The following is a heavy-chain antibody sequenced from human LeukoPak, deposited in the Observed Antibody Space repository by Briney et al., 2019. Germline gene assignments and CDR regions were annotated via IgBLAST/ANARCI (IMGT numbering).Heavy chain of an antibody. CDR1: GGSISSYY. D-gene: IGHD3-10*01. J-gene: IGHJ4*02. CDR2: IYYSGST. CDR3: ARHRGYPYFFDY. Sequence: PSETLSLTCTVSGGSISSYYWSWVRQPPGKGLEWIGYIYYSGSTNYNPSLKSRVTISVDTSKNQFSLKLSSVTAADTAVYYCARHRGYPYFFDYWGQGTLVTVSS. V-gene: IGHV4-59*08.